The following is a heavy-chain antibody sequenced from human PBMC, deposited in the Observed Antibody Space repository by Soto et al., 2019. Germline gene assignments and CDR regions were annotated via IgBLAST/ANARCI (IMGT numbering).Heavy chain of an antibody. CDR2: ISYTGRT. V-gene: IGHV4-61*03. D-gene: IGHD7-27*01. CDR1: GDSGTSGSYY. Sequence: PSETLSLTGIVSGDSGTSGSYYWTWLRQPPGKGLEWIGYISYTGRTKYNPSLQSRVTISVDTSKNDFSLNLSSVTAADTAVYFCAREWGLLPYYVMNVWGHGTAVTVSS. CDR3: AREWGLLPYYVMNV. J-gene: IGHJ6*02.